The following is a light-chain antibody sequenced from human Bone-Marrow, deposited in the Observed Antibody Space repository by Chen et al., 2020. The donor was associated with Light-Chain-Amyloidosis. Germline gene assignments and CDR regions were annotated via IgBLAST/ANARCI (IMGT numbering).Light chain of an antibody. Sequence: SYELTQPPSVSVSPGHTARITCTGYVLPPKYAYWYQQYPCQAPVLVIHRDTERPSGISERCSGDSAGPTSTFSNSGVQAEDKADYQCQSAGGSGNYEVIFGRGTKLTVL. V-gene: IGLV3-25*03. CDR1: VLPPKY. CDR3: QSAGGSGNYEVI. J-gene: IGLJ2*01. CDR2: RDT.